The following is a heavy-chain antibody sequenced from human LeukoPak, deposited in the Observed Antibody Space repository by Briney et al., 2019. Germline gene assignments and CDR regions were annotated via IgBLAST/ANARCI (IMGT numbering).Heavy chain of an antibody. CDR2: LPGSGRST. V-gene: IGHV3-23*01. CDR3: AKDHWQQLTPYYFDY. CDR1: GFTFGDYA. J-gene: IGHJ4*02. D-gene: IGHD6-13*01. Sequence: GGSLRLSCTASGFTFGDYAMSWVRQAPGKGLEWVSGLPGSGRSTYYADSVKGRFTISRDNSKNTLYLQMNSLRAEDTAVYYCAKDHWQQLTPYYFDYWGQGTLVTVSS.